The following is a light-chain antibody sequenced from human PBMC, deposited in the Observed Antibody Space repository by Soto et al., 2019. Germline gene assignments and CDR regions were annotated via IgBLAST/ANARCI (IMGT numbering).Light chain of an antibody. CDR3: QQYNAYPLT. CDR2: AAS. CDR1: QGIRHQ. Sequence: DIQVTQSPSSLSASVGDRVTITCQTSQGIRHQLAWFQLKPGKALKSLIYAASSLQSGVPSRFSGSGSERDFTLTISSLQPEDFATYYCQQYNAYPLTFGGGTKVEI. J-gene: IGKJ4*01. V-gene: IGKV1-16*01.